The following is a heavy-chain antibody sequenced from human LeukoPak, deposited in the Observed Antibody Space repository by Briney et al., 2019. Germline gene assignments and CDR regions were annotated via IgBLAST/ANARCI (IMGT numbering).Heavy chain of an antibody. CDR1: GITLSSYW. V-gene: IGHV3-74*01. CDR3: ARVYGLGDYYNFHFDY. Sequence: PGGSLRLSCAASGITLSSYWMHWVRQVPGKGLVWVSRINSDGSSTSYADSVKGRFTISRDNAKKSLYLEMNSLRAEDTAVYYCARVYGLGDYYNFHFDYWGQGTLVTVSS. J-gene: IGHJ4*02. D-gene: IGHD3-10*01. CDR2: INSDGSST.